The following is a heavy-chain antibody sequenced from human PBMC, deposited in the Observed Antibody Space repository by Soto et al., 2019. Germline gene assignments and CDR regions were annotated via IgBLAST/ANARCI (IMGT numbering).Heavy chain of an antibody. CDR2: IYPGDSDT. D-gene: IGHD6-6*01. Sequence: EALNLSWDVCCYHFAIYLVGCVRQLPGKDLEWMGIIYPGDSDTRYSPSFQGQVTISADKSLRTAYLQWTSLKASDTALYYFAIIRSFTLGFYYDGMDVLGQGTTVTVSS. CDR1: CYHFAIYL. CDR3: AIIRSFTLGFYYDGMDV. J-gene: IGHJ6*02. V-gene: IGHV5-51*01.